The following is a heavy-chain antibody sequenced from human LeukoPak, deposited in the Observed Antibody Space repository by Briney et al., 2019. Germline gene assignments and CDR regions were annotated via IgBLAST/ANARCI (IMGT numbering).Heavy chain of an antibody. J-gene: IGHJ4*02. CDR2: VYFSGDT. CDR1: RGSVTSYY. CDR3: ARGPPEFVRFLDWDSPLDF. V-gene: IGHV4-59*02. D-gene: IGHD3-3*01. Sequence: NPSETLSLTCTVSRGSVTSYYWSWIRQPPGKGLEWIGDVYFSGDTKYNPSLQSRVTISLDTSQNQFSLRLRSVTAADTAVYFCARGPPEFVRFLDWDSPLDFWGQGTLVTVSS.